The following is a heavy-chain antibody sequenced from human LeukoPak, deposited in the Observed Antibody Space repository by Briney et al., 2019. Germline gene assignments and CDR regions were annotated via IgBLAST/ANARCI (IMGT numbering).Heavy chain of an antibody. CDR3: AKDLGPVVLNGGDY. V-gene: IGHV3-30*02. J-gene: IGHJ4*02. Sequence: YPGGSLRLSCAASGFTFSSYGMHWVRQAPGRGLEWVAFIRYDGSNKYYADSVKGRFTISRDNSKNTLYLQMNSLRPDDTAVYYCAKDLGPVVLNGGDYWGQGTLVTVSS. CDR2: IRYDGSNK. D-gene: IGHD2-15*01. CDR1: GFTFSSYG.